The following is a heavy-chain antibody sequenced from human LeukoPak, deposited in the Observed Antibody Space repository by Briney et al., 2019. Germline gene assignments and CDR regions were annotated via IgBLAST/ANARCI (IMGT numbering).Heavy chain of an antibody. Sequence: KSSETLSLTCTVSGGSISGYYWSWSRQPPGKGLDWIGYVYDNGNTNYNPSLKSRVTILVDTSKNQFSLKLTSLTAADTAVYYCARGTEVDLFDYWGQGTLVTVSS. V-gene: IGHV4-59*08. J-gene: IGHJ4*02. CDR2: VYDNGNT. CDR3: ARGTEVDLFDY. D-gene: IGHD1-1*01. CDR1: GGSISGYY.